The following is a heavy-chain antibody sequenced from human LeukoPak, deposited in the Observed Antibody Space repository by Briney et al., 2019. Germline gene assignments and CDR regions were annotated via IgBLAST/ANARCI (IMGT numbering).Heavy chain of an antibody. CDR3: AKDFVVVPGNVNYFDY. D-gene: IGHD2-21*02. J-gene: IGHJ4*02. Sequence: PGGSLRLSCAASGFTFSNYAMSWVRQAPGKGLERVSAISGSGDNTYYADSVEGRFTVSRDNSKNTLYVQMKSLRAEDTAVYYCAKDFVVVPGNVNYFDYWGQGTLVTVSS. CDR2: ISGSGDNT. V-gene: IGHV3-23*01. CDR1: GFTFSNYA.